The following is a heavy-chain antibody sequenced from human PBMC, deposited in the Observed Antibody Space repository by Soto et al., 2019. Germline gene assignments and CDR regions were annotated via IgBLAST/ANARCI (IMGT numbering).Heavy chain of an antibody. CDR1: GGFFSGYY. CDR3: ARGMGIVVVPDASTGDFDY. D-gene: IGHD2-2*01. CDR2: INHSGST. V-gene: IGHV4-34*01. Sequence: SETLSLTCAVYGGFFSGYYWSWIRQPPGKGLEWIGEINHSGSTNYNPSLKSRVTISVDTSKNQFSLKLSSVTAADTAVYYCARGMGIVVVPDASTGDFDYWGQGTLVTVSS. J-gene: IGHJ4*02.